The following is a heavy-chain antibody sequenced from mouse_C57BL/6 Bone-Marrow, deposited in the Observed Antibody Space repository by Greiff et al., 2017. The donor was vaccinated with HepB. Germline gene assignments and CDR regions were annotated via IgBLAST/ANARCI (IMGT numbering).Heavy chain of an antibody. D-gene: IGHD1-1*01. V-gene: IGHV1-74*01. CDR1: GYTFTSYW. J-gene: IGHJ1*03. Sequence: QVQLQQPGAELVMPGASVKVSCKASGYTFTSYWMHWVKQRPGQGLEWIGRIHPSDSDTNYNQKFKGKATLTVDKSSSTAYMQLSSLTSEDSAVYYCATFYYYGSGYWYFDVWGTGTTVTVSS. CDR3: ATFYYYGSGYWYFDV. CDR2: IHPSDSDT.